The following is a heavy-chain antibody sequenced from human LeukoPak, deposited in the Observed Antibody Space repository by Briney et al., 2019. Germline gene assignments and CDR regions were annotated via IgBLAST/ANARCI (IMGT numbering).Heavy chain of an antibody. Sequence: SETLSLTCTLSGDSFGPFSWSWIRQPPGQGLEWIAYIQASGDTSFNPALKSRVTVSMDTSRNEFYLNLRSVAAADTAVYYCARLARDWNDHFDYWGQGTLVTVSS. CDR3: ARLARDWNDHFDY. CDR2: IQASGDT. V-gene: IGHV4-4*09. D-gene: IGHD1-1*01. J-gene: IGHJ4*02. CDR1: GDSFGPFS.